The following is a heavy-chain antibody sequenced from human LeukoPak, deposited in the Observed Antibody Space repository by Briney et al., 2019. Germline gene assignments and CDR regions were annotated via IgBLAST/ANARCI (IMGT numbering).Heavy chain of an antibody. Sequence: SETLSLTCAVYGGSFSAYYWSWIRQPPGKGLEWIGEINHSGGTNYNPSLKSRITMSVDMSKNQFSLKLSSFTPADTAVYYCARVDKNGGTTFDYWGQGTLVTVSS. CDR2: INHSGGT. J-gene: IGHJ4*02. D-gene: IGHD2/OR15-2a*01. CDR3: ARVDKNGGTTFDY. CDR1: GGSFSAYY. V-gene: IGHV4-34*01.